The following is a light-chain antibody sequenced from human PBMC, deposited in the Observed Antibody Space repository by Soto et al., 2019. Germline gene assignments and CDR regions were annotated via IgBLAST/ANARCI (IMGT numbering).Light chain of an antibody. Sequence: DIQMTQSPSSLSASVGDRVTITCRASQTITNYLNWYQQKPGKAPQLLIYSASTLLSGVPSRFTSGGSGTDFTLTIDSLQPEDFATYYCQQSYSSPWTFGQGTKVDIK. V-gene: IGKV1-39*01. J-gene: IGKJ1*01. CDR1: QTITNY. CDR2: SAS. CDR3: QQSYSSPWT.